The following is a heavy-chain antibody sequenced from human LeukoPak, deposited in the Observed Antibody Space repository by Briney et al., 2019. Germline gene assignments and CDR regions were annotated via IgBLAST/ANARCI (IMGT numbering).Heavy chain of an antibody. D-gene: IGHD7-27*01. Sequence: GGSLRLSCSASGFTFSSYAMHRVRQAPGKGLEWVSTITTSDGNTYYADSVKGRFTVSRDNSKNTLFLQMNSLRAEDTAVYYCAKDGGLWVSAHWGDSWGRGTLVTVSS. CDR1: GFTFSSYA. V-gene: IGHV3-23*01. CDR3: AKDGGLWVSAHWGDS. CDR2: ITTSDGNT. J-gene: IGHJ4*02.